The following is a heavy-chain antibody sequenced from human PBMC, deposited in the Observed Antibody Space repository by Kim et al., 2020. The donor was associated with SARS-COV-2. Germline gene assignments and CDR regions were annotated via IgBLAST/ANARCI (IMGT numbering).Heavy chain of an antibody. D-gene: IGHD3-3*01. V-gene: IGHV3-30*18. J-gene: IGHJ6*02. CDR1: GFTFSSYG. Sequence: GGSLRLSCAASGFTFSSYGMHWVRQAPGKGLEWVAVISYDGSNKYYADSVKGRFTISRDNSKNTLYLQMNSLRAEDTAVYYCAKDELLRFLEDSSYYYYYGMDVWGQGTTVTVSS. CDR2: ISYDGSNK. CDR3: AKDELLRFLEDSSYYYYYGMDV.